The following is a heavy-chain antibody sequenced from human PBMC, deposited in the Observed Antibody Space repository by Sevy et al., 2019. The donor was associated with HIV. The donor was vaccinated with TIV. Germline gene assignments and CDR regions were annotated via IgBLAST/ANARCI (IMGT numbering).Heavy chain of an antibody. J-gene: IGHJ4*02. D-gene: IGHD5-18*01. CDR1: GFTVSNYW. V-gene: IGHV3-7*03. Sequence: GGSLRLSCVASGFTVSNYWMNWVRQAPGMGLEWVAKIKEDGKEAYYVDSLKGRFTISRDNAKNSLYLQMTSLRAEDTDVYYCARDKNSAMVTPFDFWGQGTLVTVSS. CDR3: ARDKNSAMVTPFDF. CDR2: IKEDGKEA.